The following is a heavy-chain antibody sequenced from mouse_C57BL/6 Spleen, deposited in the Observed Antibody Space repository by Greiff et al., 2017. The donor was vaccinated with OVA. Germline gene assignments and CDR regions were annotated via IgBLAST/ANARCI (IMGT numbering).Heavy chain of an antibody. Sequence: VQLQQSGPELVKPGASVKISCKASGYAFSSSWMNWVKQRPGKGLEWIGRIYPGDGDTNYNGKFKGKATLTADKASSTAYMQLSSLTSEDSAVYFCARFRGDGYYVYWGQGTLVTVSA. CDR2: IYPGDGDT. V-gene: IGHV1-82*01. J-gene: IGHJ3*01. CDR3: ARFRGDGYYVY. D-gene: IGHD2-3*01. CDR1: GYAFSSSW.